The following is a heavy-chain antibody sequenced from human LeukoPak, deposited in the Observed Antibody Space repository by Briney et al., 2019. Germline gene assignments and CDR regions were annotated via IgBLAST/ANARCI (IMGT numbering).Heavy chain of an antibody. CDR1: GFTFDDYA. Sequence: PGRSLRLSCAASGFTFDDYAMHWVRQAPGKGLEWVSGISWNSGSIGYADSVKGRFTISRDNSKNTLYLQMNSLRAEDTAVYYCAKDFGVTYYFDYWGQGTLVTVSS. V-gene: IGHV3-9*01. CDR2: ISWNSGSI. D-gene: IGHD3-16*01. J-gene: IGHJ4*02. CDR3: AKDFGVTYYFDY.